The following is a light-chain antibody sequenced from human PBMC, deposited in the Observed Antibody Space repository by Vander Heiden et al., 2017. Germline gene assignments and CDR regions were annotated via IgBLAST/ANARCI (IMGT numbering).Light chain of an antibody. CDR3: QTWDTGIQV. J-gene: IGLJ1*01. CDR1: SGHSSYA. CDR2: LNSDGSH. V-gene: IGLV4-69*01. Sequence: QLVLTQSPSASASLGASVKLTCTLSSGHSSYAIAWHQQQPEKSPRYLMKLNSDGSHTKGAGTPDRFSGSSSGAERYLTISSLQSDDEADYYCQTWDTGIQVFGTGTKVTVL.